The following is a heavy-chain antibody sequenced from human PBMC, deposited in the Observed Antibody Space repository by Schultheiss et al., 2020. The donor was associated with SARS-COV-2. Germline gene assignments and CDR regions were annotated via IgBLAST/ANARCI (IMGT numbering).Heavy chain of an antibody. V-gene: IGHV4-38-2*01. D-gene: IGHD6-13*01. J-gene: IGHJ6*02. CDR3: ASGIAAAGAGLDYYYGMDV. CDR1: GYSISSGYY. Sequence: SETLSLTCAVSGYSISSGYYWGWIRQPPGKGLEWIGEINHSGSTNYNPSLKSRVTISVDTSKNQFSLKLSSVTAADTAVYYCASGIAAAGAGLDYYYGMDVWGQGTTVTVSS. CDR2: INHSGST.